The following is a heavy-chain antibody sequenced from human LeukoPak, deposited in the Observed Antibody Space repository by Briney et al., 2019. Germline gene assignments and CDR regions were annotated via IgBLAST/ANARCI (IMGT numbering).Heavy chain of an antibody. Sequence: GGSLRLSCAASGFTFNNYDMSWVRQAPGKGLEWVAVISYDGSNKYYADSVKGRFTISRDNSKNTLYLQMNSLRAEDTAVYYCAREFTMFIDYWGQGTLVTVSS. CDR3: AREFTMFIDY. V-gene: IGHV3-30-3*01. CDR2: ISYDGSNK. J-gene: IGHJ4*02. CDR1: GFTFNNYD. D-gene: IGHD3-10*02.